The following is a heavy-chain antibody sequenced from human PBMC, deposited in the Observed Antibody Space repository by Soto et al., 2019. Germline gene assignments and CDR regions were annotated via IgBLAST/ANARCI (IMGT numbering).Heavy chain of an antibody. Sequence: QVQLVQSGAEVKKPGSSVKVSCKASGGTFSSYTISWVRQAPGQGLEWMGRIIPILGIANYAQKCQGRVTITADKSTSTAYMELSSLRSADTAVYYCARDPNYGGNVTDYWGQGTLVTVSS. CDR3: ARDPNYGGNVTDY. CDR2: IIPILGIA. J-gene: IGHJ4*02. CDR1: GGTFSSYT. V-gene: IGHV1-69*08. D-gene: IGHD4-17*01.